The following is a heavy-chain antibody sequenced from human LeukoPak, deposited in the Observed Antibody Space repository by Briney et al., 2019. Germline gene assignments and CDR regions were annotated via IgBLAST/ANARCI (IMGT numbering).Heavy chain of an antibody. Sequence: TGGSLRLSCAASGFTFSSYSMNWVRQAPGKGLEWVSYISSSSTIYYADSVKGRFTISRDNAKNSLYLQMNSLRDEDTAVYYCAREGGYTLGPYFDYWGQGTLVTVSS. CDR2: ISSSSTI. CDR3: AREGGYTLGPYFDY. CDR1: GFTFSSYS. D-gene: IGHD5-24*01. J-gene: IGHJ4*02. V-gene: IGHV3-48*02.